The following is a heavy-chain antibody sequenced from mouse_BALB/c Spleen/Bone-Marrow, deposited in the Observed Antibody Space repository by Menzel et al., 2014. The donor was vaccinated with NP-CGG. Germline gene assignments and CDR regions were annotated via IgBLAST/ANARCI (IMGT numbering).Heavy chain of an antibody. J-gene: IGHJ2*01. CDR1: GFTFSNYG. CDR3: VRGNYGNYVDYFDF. Sequence: DVMLVESGGGLVQPGGSLKLSCAASGFTFSNYGMSWVRQTPDKRLELVATINGNGGSTYYPDSVKGRFTISRDTAKNTLYLQMSSLESEETAMYCCVRGNYGNYVDYFDFWGQGTTLTVSS. CDR2: INGNGGST. D-gene: IGHD2-1*01. V-gene: IGHV5-6-3*01.